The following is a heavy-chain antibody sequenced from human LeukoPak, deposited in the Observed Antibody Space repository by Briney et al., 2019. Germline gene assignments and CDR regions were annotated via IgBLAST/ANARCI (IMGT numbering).Heavy chain of an antibody. CDR1: GYTFNSFY. CDR3: ATPAGMDLYYFDY. Sequence: ASVKVSCKASGYTFNSFYIHWVRQAPGQGLEWMGIINPSDGSATYAQKFQGRVTMTRDTSTSTVYMELSSLRSEDTAVYYCATPAGMDLYYFDYWGQGTLVTVSS. D-gene: IGHD6-13*01. V-gene: IGHV1-46*02. J-gene: IGHJ4*02. CDR2: INPSDGSA.